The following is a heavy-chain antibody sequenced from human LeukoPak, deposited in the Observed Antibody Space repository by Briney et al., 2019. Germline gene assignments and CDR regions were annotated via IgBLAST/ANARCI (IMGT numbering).Heavy chain of an antibody. CDR3: ARGLASYGDYVDYYFYMDV. Sequence: SPSETLSLTCTVSGDSMNGFYWSWIRQPAGKGLQWIGRISTSGSTNYNPSLKSRVTMSVDRSANEFSLTVRSVTAADTALYYCARGLASYGDYVDYYFYMDVWGKGATVTVSS. D-gene: IGHD4-17*01. CDR1: GDSMNGFY. CDR2: ISTSGST. V-gene: IGHV4-4*07. J-gene: IGHJ6*03.